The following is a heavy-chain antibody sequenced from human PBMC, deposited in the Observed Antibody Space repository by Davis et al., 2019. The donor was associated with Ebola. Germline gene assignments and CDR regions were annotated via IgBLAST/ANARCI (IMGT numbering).Heavy chain of an antibody. Sequence: GESLKISCAASGFTFSSYSMNWVRQAPGKGLEWVSSISSSSSYIYYADSVKGRFTISRDNAKNSLYLQMNSLRAEDTAVYYCARDRRCSSTSCPNYYYYGMDVWGQGTTVTVSS. CDR2: ISSSSSYI. J-gene: IGHJ6*02. CDR1: GFTFSSYS. V-gene: IGHV3-21*01. CDR3: ARDRRCSSTSCPNYYYYGMDV. D-gene: IGHD2-2*01.